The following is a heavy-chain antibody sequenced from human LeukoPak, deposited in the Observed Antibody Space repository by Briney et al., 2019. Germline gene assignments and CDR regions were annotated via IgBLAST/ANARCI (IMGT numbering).Heavy chain of an antibody. CDR1: GFTFSSYG. D-gene: IGHD2-15*01. CDR2: IRYDGSNK. Sequence: PGGSLRLSCAASGFTFSSYGMHWVRQAPGKGLEWVAFIRYDGSNKYYADSVKGRFTISRDNSKNTLYLQMNSLKAEDTAVYYCARGVGGSLHPDFDYWGQGTLVTVSS. CDR3: ARGVGGSLHPDFDY. J-gene: IGHJ4*02. V-gene: IGHV3-30*02.